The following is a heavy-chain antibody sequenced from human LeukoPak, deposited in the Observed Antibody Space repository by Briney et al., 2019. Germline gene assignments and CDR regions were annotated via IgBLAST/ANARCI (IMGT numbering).Heavy chain of an antibody. J-gene: IGHJ4*02. V-gene: IGHV1-2*02. CDR1: GYTFTGYY. CDR2: INPNSGDT. CDR3: ARGGNYGSGTYTAFDY. Sequence: GASVKVSCKASGYTFTGYYMHWVRQAPGQGLQWMGWINPNSGDTHFAQKFQGRVTMTTDTSITTAYMELSRLRSDDTAVYYCARGGNYGSGTYTAFDYWGQGALATVSS. D-gene: IGHD3-10*01.